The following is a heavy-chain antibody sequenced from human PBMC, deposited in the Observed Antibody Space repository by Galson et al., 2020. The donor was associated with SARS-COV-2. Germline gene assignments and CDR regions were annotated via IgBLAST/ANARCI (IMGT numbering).Heavy chain of an antibody. D-gene: IGHD3-9*01. J-gene: IGHJ5*02. CDR1: GGSVTSRSYF. CDR2: SHHSGKV. Sequence: SETLSLTCIVSGGSVTSRSYFWGWIRQPPGKGLEWIGSSHHSGKVSYTPSLKSRVTISVDTSKNQFSLRLNSVTAADTAVYYCARQSIAIELWLDGGDWFDPWGQGTLVTVSS. V-gene: IGHV4-39*01. CDR3: ARQSIAIELWLDGGDWFDP.